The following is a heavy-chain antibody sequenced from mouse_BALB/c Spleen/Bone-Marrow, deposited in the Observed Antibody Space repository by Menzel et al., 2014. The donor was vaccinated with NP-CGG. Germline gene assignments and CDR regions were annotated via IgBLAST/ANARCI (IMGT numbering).Heavy chain of an antibody. J-gene: IGHJ4*01. V-gene: IGHV1S81*02. Sequence: QVQLQQSGAELVKPGASVKLSCKASGYTFTSYYMYWVKQRPGQGLEWIGEINPSNGGTNFSEKFKSRATLTVDKSSSTAYMQLSSLTSEDSAVYYCTRLPHWGQGTLVTVSS. CDR1: GYTFTSYY. CDR3: TRLPH. CDR2: INPSNGGT.